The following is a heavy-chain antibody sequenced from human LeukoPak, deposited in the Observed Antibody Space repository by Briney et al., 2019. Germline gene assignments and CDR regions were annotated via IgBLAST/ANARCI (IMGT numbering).Heavy chain of an antibody. D-gene: IGHD4-23*01. CDR2: IYTSGST. V-gene: IGHV4-4*07. CDR1: GGSISSYY. Sequence: KASETLSLTCTVSGGSISSYYWSWIRQPAGKGLEWIGRIYTSGSTNYNPSFKSRVTMSVDTSKNQFSLKLSSVTAADAAVYYCARVPRAVTEYYFDYWGQGTLVTVSS. J-gene: IGHJ4*02. CDR3: ARVPRAVTEYYFDY.